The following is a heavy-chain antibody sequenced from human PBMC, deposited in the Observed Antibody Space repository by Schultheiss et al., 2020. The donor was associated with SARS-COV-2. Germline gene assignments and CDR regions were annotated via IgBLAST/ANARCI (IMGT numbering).Heavy chain of an antibody. J-gene: IGHJ5*02. CDR2: IYYSGST. Sequence: SETLSLTCTVSGGSISSYYWSWIRQPPGKGLEWMGYIYYSGSTYYNPSLKSRVTISVDTSKNQFSLKLSSVTAAGTAVYYCAPPNIAVAGTWGQGTLVTVSS. D-gene: IGHD6-19*01. CDR3: APPNIAVAGT. V-gene: IGHV4-59*04. CDR1: GGSISSYY.